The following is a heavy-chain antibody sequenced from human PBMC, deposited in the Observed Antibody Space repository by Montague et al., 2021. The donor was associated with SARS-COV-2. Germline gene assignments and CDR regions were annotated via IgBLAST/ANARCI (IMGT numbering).Heavy chain of an antibody. D-gene: IGHD6-13*01. CDR2: ISWNSGSI. Sequence: SLGLSCAASGFTFDDYAMHWVRQAPGKGLEWVSGISWNSGSIGYADSVKGRFTISRDNAKNSLYLQMNSLRAEDTALYYCAKDIDGHSSTFDYWDQGTLVTVSS. J-gene: IGHJ4*02. CDR3: AKDIDGHSSTFDY. CDR1: GFTFDDYA. V-gene: IGHV3-9*01.